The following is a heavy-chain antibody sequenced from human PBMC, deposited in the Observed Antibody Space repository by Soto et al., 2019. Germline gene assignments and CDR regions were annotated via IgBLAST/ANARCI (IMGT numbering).Heavy chain of an antibody. J-gene: IGHJ3*01. CDR3: ARAGASPKRSYPYHCMAA. V-gene: IGHV1-3*01. CDR1: GGPFSSYA. D-gene: IGHD2-8*01. CDR2: INAGNGNT. Sequence: ASFQVSSTASGGPFSSYAISWVRHAPGQELAWMGWINAGNGNTKYSQKFQGRVTITRDTSASTAYMELSSLRSEDTAVYYCARAGASPKRSYPYHCMAAGGQGIKVTV.